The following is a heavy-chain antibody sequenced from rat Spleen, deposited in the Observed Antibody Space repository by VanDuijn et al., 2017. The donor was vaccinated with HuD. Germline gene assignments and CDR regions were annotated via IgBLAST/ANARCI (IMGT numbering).Heavy chain of an antibody. D-gene: IGHD1-6*01. J-gene: IGHJ4*01. CDR3: TRDAFTTDFYVMDA. Sequence: EVQLVESGGGLVQPGGSLKFCCAASGITFSNYGMHWIRQAPTKGLEWVASISPSGGSTYYRDSVKGRFIISRDNAKSTLYLQMDSLRSEDTATYYCTRDAFTTDFYVMDAWGQGASVTVSS. V-gene: IGHV5-19*01. CDR2: ISPSGGST. CDR1: GITFSNYG.